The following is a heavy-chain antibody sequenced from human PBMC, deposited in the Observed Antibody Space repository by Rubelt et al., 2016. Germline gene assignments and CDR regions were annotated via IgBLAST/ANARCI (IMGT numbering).Heavy chain of an antibody. CDR1: GYSFTSYW. Sequence: LGISCKGSGYSFTSYWISWVRQMPGKGLEWIGRIDPSDSYTNYSPSFQGHVTISADKSISTAYLQWSSLKASDTAMYYCARHRGGLVDAFDIWGQGTMVTVSS. J-gene: IGHJ3*02. CDR2: IDPSDSYT. CDR3: ARHRGGLVDAFDI. V-gene: IGHV5-10-1*01. D-gene: IGHD3-10*01.